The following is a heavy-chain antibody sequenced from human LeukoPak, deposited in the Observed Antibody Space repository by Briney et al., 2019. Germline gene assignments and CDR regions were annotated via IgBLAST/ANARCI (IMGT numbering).Heavy chain of an antibody. D-gene: IGHD1-20*01. CDR1: GFTFSSYW. CDR2: IKQDGSEK. Sequence: GGSLRFSCAASGFTFSSYWMSWVRQAPGKGLEWVANIKQDGSEKYYVDSVKGRFTISGDNAKNSLYLQMNSLRAEDTAVYYCASPRSITGNPIDYWGQGTLVTVSS. J-gene: IGHJ4*02. CDR3: ASPRSITGNPIDY. V-gene: IGHV3-7*01.